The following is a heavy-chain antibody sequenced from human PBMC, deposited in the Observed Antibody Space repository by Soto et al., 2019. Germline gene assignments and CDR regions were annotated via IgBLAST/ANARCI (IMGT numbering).Heavy chain of an antibody. CDR1: GGSFSNYA. D-gene: IGHD6-13*01. V-gene: IGHV1-69*01. Sequence: QVQLVQSGAEVKKPGSSVKVSCKASGGSFSNYAITWVRQAPGQGLEWMGGIIPIFGTANYAHKCQGKVTMTADESTSRAYRELSNLRSNDTSVYYCARRFEGDSSSWSWFDPCGQGTLVIVSS. CDR3: ARRFEGDSSSWSWFDP. J-gene: IGHJ5*02. CDR2: IIPIFGTA.